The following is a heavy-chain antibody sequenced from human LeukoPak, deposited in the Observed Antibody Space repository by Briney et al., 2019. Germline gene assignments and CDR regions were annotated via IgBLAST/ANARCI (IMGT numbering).Heavy chain of an antibody. J-gene: IGHJ4*02. CDR2: IYYSGST. CDR1: GGSISSGGYY. D-gene: IGHD5-12*01. V-gene: IGHV4-31*03. CDR3: ARGPRMVATPHYFDY. Sequence: PSETLSLTCTVSGGSISSGGYYWSWIRQHPGKGLEWIGYIYYSGSTYYNPSLKSRVTISVDTSKNQFSLKLSSVTAADTAVYYCARGPRMVATPHYFDYWGQGTLVTVSS.